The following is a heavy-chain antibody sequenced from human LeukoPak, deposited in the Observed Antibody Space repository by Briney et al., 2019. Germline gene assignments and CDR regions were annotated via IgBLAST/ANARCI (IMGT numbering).Heavy chain of an antibody. CDR2: IGSSGSYT. CDR1: GFTFSDYC. D-gene: IGHD3-10*01. V-gene: IGHV3-11*03. J-gene: IGHJ5*02. CDR3: AKSYYGSGGYAYFDP. Sequence: GGSLRLSCAASGFTFSDYCMSWIRQAPGKGPEWVSYIGSSGSYTNYADSVKGRFTISRDNARNSLYLQMNSLRAEDTAVYYCAKSYYGSGGYAYFDPWGQGTLVTVSS.